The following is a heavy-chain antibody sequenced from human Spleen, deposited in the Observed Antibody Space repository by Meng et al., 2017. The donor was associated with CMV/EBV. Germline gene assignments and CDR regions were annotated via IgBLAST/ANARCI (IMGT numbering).Heavy chain of an antibody. CDR2: INHSGST. D-gene: IGHD6-13*01. Sequence: GSFSGYYWSLIRQPPGKGLEWIGEINHSGSTNYNPYLKSRVTISVDTSKNQFSLKLSSVTAADTAVYYCARGQLRYSSSWHNWFDPWGQGTLVTVSS. V-gene: IGHV4-34*01. CDR3: ARGQLRYSSSWHNWFDP. CDR1: GSFSGYY. J-gene: IGHJ5*02.